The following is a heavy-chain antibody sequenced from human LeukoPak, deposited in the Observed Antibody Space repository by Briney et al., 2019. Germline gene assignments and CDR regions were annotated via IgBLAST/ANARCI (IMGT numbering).Heavy chain of an antibody. J-gene: IGHJ4*02. CDR3: ARDNSVGWLQRKNYYFDY. CDR2: MYYSGST. D-gene: IGHD5-24*01. CDR1: GGSIGNYY. Sequence: SETLSLTCTVSGGSIGNYYWTWIRQPPGKGLEWIGYMYYSGSTYSNLSLKSRVTISVDTSKNQFSLKLSSVTAADTAVYYCARDNSVGWLQRKNYYFDYWGQGTLVTVSS. V-gene: IGHV4-59*12.